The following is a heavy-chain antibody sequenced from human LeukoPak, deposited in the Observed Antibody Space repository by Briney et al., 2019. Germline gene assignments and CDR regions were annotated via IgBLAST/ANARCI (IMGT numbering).Heavy chain of an antibody. CDR3: ARESWYYGSGSYLFDY. CDR1: GFTCSTYW. CDR2: IKQDGSEK. Sequence: GGSLRLYCAVSGFTCSTYWMSWVRHAPGKGREWVANIKQDGSEKYYVDSVKGPFTISRDNAKNSLYLQMNSLRAEDTAVYYCARESWYYGSGSYLFDYWGQGTLVTVSS. D-gene: IGHD3-10*01. V-gene: IGHV3-7*03. J-gene: IGHJ4*02.